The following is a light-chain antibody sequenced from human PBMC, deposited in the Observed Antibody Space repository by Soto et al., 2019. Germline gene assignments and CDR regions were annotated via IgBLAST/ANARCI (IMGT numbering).Light chain of an antibody. CDR3: QSYDDSLSGLYV. CDR2: EVT. J-gene: IGLJ1*01. V-gene: IGLV2-14*01. Sequence: QSALTQPASVSGSPGQSITISCTGTSGDIGSYNRVSWYQQHPGKAPKLIIYEVTDRPSGVSNRFSGSKSGNTASLAITGLQVEDEADYYCQSYDDSLSGLYVFGTGTKLTVL. CDR1: SGDIGSYNR.